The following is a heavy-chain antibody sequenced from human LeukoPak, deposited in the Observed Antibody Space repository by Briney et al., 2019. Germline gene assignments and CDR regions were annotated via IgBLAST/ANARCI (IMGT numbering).Heavy chain of an antibody. CDR2: IRYDGGDK. V-gene: IGHV3-30*02. CDR3: AKDIANDGGNSIDY. D-gene: IGHD4-23*01. J-gene: IGHJ4*02. CDR1: GFTFSSYS. Sequence: GGSLRLSCAASGFTFSSYSMNWVRQAPGKGLEWVAFIRYDGGDKYYADSVKGRFTISRDNSRNTLYLQMNSLRAEDTAVYYCAKDIANDGGNSIDYWGQGTLVTVSS.